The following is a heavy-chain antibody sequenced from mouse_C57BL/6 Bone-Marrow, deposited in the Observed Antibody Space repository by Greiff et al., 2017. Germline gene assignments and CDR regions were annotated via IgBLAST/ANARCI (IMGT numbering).Heavy chain of an antibody. CDR1: GFSLTSYG. Sequence: VKLMESGPGLVQPSQSLSITCTVSGFSLTSYGVHWVRQSPGKGLEWLGVIWSGGSTDYNAAFISRLSISKDNSKSQVFFKMNSLQADDTAIYXCARVYDYHYYAMDYWGQGTSVTVSS. D-gene: IGHD2-4*01. CDR2: IWSGGST. J-gene: IGHJ4*01. CDR3: ARVYDYHYYAMDY. V-gene: IGHV2-2*01.